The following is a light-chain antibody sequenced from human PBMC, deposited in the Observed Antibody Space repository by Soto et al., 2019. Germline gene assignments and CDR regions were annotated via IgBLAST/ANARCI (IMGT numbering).Light chain of an antibody. CDR2: DDS. J-gene: IGLJ2*01. CDR1: NIESKS. Sequence: SYELTQPPSVSVAPGQTARITCGGNNIESKSVHWYQQRPGQPPVLVVHDDSDRPSGIPERISGSNSGNTATLTISRVEAGDEAEYYCQVWDGLSDHVIFGGGTKLTVL. V-gene: IGLV3-21*02. CDR3: QVWDGLSDHVI.